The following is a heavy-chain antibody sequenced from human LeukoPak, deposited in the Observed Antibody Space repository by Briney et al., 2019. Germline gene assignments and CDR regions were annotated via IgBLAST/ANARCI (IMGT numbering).Heavy chain of an antibody. Sequence: PSETLSLTCTVSGGSISSSSYYWGWIRQPPGKGLEWIGSIYYSGSTYYNPSLKSRVTISVDTSKNQFSLKLSSVTAADTAVYYCAKYGPSRSLHCGGDCYSGAFDIWGQGTMVTVSS. CDR2: IYYSGST. V-gene: IGHV4-39*07. J-gene: IGHJ3*02. D-gene: IGHD2-21*02. CDR3: AKYGPSRSLHCGGDCYSGAFDI. CDR1: GGSISSSSYY.